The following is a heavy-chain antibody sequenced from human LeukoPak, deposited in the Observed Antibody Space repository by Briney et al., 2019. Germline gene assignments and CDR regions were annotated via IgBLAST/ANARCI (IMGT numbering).Heavy chain of an antibody. V-gene: IGHV3-23*01. CDR2: FSGSGGNT. CDR1: GFAFSSYA. Sequence: GGSLRLSCATSGFAFSSYAMSWVRQAPGKGLEWVSSFSGSGGNTYYADSVKARFTVSRDNSKNTLYLRMNSLRAEDTAVYYCAKSGLNRFDYWGQGTLVTVSS. CDR3: AKSGLNRFDY. D-gene: IGHD2-15*01. J-gene: IGHJ4*02.